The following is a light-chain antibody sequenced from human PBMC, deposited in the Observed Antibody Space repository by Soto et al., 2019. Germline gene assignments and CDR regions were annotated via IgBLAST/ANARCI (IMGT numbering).Light chain of an antibody. CDR3: ISYTVSRSYV. CDR1: SSDIGAYDH. CDR2: SVS. V-gene: IGLV2-14*01. Sequence: SFLTQPASVSGSHGQSITISCSGTSSDIGAYDHVALFQQFPGKTPKLVIYSVSNRPSGVSYRFSGSKSGNTASLTISGLQADDEADYYCISYTVSRSYVFGPGTKVTVL. J-gene: IGLJ1*01.